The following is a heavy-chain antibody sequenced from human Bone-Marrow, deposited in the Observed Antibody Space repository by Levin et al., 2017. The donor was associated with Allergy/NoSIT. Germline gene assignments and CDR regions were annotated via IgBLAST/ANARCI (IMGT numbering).Heavy chain of an antibody. D-gene: IGHD3-16*01. V-gene: IGHV3-48*03. CDR2: ISSSGSTI. CDR1: GFTFSSYE. J-gene: IGHJ4*02. CDR3: ARVGRYDSYFDY. Sequence: GGSLRLSCAASGFTFSSYEMNWVRQAPGKGLEWVSYISSSGSTIYYADSVKGRFTISRDNAKNSLYLQMNSLRAEDTAVYYCARVGRYDSYFDYWGQGTLVTVSS.